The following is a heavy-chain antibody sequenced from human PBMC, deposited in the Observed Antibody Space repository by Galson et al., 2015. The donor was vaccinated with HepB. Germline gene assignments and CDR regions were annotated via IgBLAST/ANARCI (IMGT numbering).Heavy chain of an antibody. J-gene: IGHJ3*02. CDR2: INPSGGTT. CDR1: GHTFTYYY. D-gene: IGHD3-9*01. CDR3: ARVAHYDILTRIRVGGRDAFDI. Sequence: SVKVSCKASGHTFTYYYIHWVRQAPGQGLEWMGIINPSGGTTSNAQKFEGRVTMTRDTSTSTVYMELSSLRSEDTAVYYCARVAHYDILTRIRVGGRDAFDIWGQGTMVTVSS. V-gene: IGHV1-46*01.